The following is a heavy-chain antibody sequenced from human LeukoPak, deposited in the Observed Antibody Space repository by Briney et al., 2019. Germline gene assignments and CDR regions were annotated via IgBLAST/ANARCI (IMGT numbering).Heavy chain of an antibody. CDR3: ANPPTVTSFDY. CDR2: IRSHANNYAT. CDR1: GFIFSGSA. D-gene: IGHD4-11*01. Sequence: PGGSLRLSCAASGFIFSGSAMHWVRQASGKGLEWVGRIRSHANNYATAYGASVKGRFSISRDDSKNTLYLQMNSLRAEDTAVYHCANPPTVTSFDYWGQGTLVTVSS. V-gene: IGHV3-73*01. J-gene: IGHJ4*02.